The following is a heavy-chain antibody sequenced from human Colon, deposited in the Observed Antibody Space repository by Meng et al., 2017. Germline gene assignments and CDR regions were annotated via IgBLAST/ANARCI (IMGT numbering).Heavy chain of an antibody. D-gene: IGHD4-17*01. Sequence: LREAGPGLGKASQAPVITSSFSGGSISSGDYYWSWIRQPPGKGLEWIGYIYYSGSTYYNPSLKSRVTISVDTSKNQFSLKLSSVTAADTAVYYCARGPTTYFDYWGQGTLVTVSS. CDR3: ARGPTTYFDY. CDR2: IYYSGST. CDR1: GGSISSGDYY. V-gene: IGHV4-30-4*01. J-gene: IGHJ4*02.